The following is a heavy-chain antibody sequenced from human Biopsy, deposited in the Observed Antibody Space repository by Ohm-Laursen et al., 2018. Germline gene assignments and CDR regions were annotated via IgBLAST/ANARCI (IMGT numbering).Heavy chain of an antibody. CDR3: ARAVRYRLLSDP. Sequence: ASVKVSCKASGYTLTTYDITWVRQATGQGPEWMGWMNPISGNTGYAHKFRGRVTMTSDSSISTAYLEVSSLTFEDTAVYYCARAVRYRLLSDPWGQGTLVTVSS. V-gene: IGHV1-8*01. CDR2: MNPISGNT. J-gene: IGHJ5*02. CDR1: GYTLTTYD. D-gene: IGHD2/OR15-2a*01.